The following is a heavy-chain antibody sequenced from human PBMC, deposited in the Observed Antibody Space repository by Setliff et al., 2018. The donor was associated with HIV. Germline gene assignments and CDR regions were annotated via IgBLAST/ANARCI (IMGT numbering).Heavy chain of an antibody. J-gene: IGHJ3*02. CDR1: GYSISSGYY. CDR3: AKSRGPWRIFDI. V-gene: IGHV4-38-2*01. Sequence: SETLSLTCAVSGYSISSGYYWGWIRQPPGKGLEWIGNIYHSGSTYYNPSLKSRVTISVDTSKNQFSLKLRSVTAADTAVYYCAKSRGPWRIFDIWGHGTMVTVSS. CDR2: IYHSGST. D-gene: IGHD6-19*01.